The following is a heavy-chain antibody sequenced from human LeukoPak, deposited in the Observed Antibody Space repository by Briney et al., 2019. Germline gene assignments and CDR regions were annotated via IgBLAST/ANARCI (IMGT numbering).Heavy chain of an antibody. D-gene: IGHD1-26*01. CDR3: AKDMGSGSRGALGY. Sequence: GRSLRLSCAASGFTFDDYAMHWVRQAPGKGLEWVSGISWNSVTIDYADSVKGRFTISRDNAKNSLYLQMNSLRPGDTALYYCAKDMGSGSRGALGYWGQGTLVTVSS. CDR2: ISWNSVTI. J-gene: IGHJ4*02. CDR1: GFTFDDYA. V-gene: IGHV3-9*01.